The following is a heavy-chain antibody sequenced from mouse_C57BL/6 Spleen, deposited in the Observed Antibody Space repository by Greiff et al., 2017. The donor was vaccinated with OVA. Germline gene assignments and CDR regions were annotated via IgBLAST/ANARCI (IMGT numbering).Heavy chain of an antibody. CDR3: ARSDYYGSSPYAMDY. CDR2: IDPNSGGT. CDR1: GYTFTSYW. J-gene: IGHJ4*01. Sequence: QVQLQQPGAELVKPGASVKLSCKASGYTFTSYWMHWVKQRPGRGLEWIGRIDPNSGGTKYNEKFKSKATLTVDKPSSTAYMQLSSLTSEDPAVYYCARSDYYGSSPYAMDYWGQGTSVTVSS. V-gene: IGHV1-72*01. D-gene: IGHD1-1*01.